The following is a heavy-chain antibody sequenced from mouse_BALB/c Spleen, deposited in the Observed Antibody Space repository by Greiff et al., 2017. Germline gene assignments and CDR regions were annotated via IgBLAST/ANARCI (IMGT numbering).Heavy chain of an antibody. Sequence: QVQLKESGPGLVAPSQSLSITCTVSGFSLTSYDISWIRQPPGKGLEWLGVIWTGGGTNYNSAFMSRLSISKDNSKSQVFLKMNSLQTDDTAIYYCVSGITTALYYAMDYWGQGTSVTVSS. CDR2: IWTGGGT. J-gene: IGHJ4*01. CDR1: GFSLTSYD. D-gene: IGHD1-2*01. V-gene: IGHV2-9-2*01. CDR3: VSGITTALYYAMDY.